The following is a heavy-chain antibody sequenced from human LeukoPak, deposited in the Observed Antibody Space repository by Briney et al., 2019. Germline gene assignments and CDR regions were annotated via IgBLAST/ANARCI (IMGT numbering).Heavy chain of an antibody. V-gene: IGHV2-5*02. J-gene: IGHJ3*01. CDR3: AHRLDLVGNWHSGAFDF. D-gene: IGHD1/OR15-1a*01. Sequence: SGPTLVNPTETLTLTCTFSGFSLRSSPMGVGWIRQPPGKALEWLALIYWDDDKRYRPSLQSRFTITKDTSKNQVVLTMTNMDPVDTATYFCAHRLDLVGNWHSGAFDFWGRGTMVTVSS. CDR2: IYWDDDK. CDR1: GFSLRSSPMG.